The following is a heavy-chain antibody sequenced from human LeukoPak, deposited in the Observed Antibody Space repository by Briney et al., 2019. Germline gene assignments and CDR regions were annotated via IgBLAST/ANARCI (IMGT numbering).Heavy chain of an antibody. Sequence: PSDTLSLTCTVSGGSISSYYWTWIRQPAGKGLEWIGRVYTGGSANYNPSLKSRVTMSVDTSKNQFSLKLNSVTAADTALYYCAREEYFDGSGYYFRYFDSWGQGILVTVSS. V-gene: IGHV4-4*07. J-gene: IGHJ4*02. CDR2: VYTGGSA. D-gene: IGHD3-22*01. CDR3: AREEYFDGSGYYFRYFDS. CDR1: GGSISSYY.